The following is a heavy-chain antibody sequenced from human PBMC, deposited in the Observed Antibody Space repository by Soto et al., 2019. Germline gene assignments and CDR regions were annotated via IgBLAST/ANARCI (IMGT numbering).Heavy chain of an antibody. Sequence: GGSLILSCAASGFTFSSYWMHWVRQAPGKGLVWVSRINSDGSSTSYADSVKGRSTISRDNAKNTLYLQMNSLRAEDTAVYYCARGPFLYDILTEWGQGTLVTVSS. CDR1: GFTFSSYW. J-gene: IGHJ4*02. CDR2: INSDGSST. V-gene: IGHV3-74*01. CDR3: ARGPFLYDILTE. D-gene: IGHD3-9*01.